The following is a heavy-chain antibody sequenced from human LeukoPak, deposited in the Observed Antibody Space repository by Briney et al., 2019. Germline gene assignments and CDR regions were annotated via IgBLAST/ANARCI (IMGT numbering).Heavy chain of an antibody. CDR1: GYTFTSYY. CDR3: ASPGGTHAFDI. V-gene: IGHV1-46*01. CDR2: INPSGGST. J-gene: IGHJ3*02. D-gene: IGHD2-8*02. Sequence: GASVKVSCKASGYTFTSYYMHWVRQAPGQGLEWMGIINPSGGSTSYAQKFQGRVTMTRDTSTSTAYMELRGLRSDDTAVYYCASPGGTHAFDIWGQGTMVTVSS.